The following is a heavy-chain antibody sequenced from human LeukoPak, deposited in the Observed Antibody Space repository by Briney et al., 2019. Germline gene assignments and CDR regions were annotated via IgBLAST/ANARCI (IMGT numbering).Heavy chain of an antibody. Sequence: GGSLRLSCAASGFTFSSHALSWVRQAPGKGLEWVSGISGSDYAYYTDSVKGRFTISRDNSKNTLYLQMNTLRAEDTAVYYCAKGVRYLDWWILDYWGQGTLVPVSS. CDR2: ISGSDYA. CDR3: AKGVRYLDWWILDY. D-gene: IGHD3-9*01. CDR1: GFTFSSHA. V-gene: IGHV3-23*01. J-gene: IGHJ4*02.